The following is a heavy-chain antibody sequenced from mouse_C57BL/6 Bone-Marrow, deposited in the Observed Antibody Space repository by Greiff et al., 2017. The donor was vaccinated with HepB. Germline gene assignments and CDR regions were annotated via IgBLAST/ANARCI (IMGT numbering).Heavy chain of an antibody. CDR1: GFNIKDDY. Sequence: EVQLQQSGAELVRPGASVKLSCTASGFNIKDDYMHWVKQRPEQGLEWIGWIDPENGDTEYASKFQGKATITADTSSNTAYLQLSSLTSEDTAVYYCTTYLGPHYYAMDYWGQGTSVTVSS. D-gene: IGHD3-3*01. CDR3: TTYLGPHYYAMDY. J-gene: IGHJ4*01. V-gene: IGHV14-4*01. CDR2: IDPENGDT.